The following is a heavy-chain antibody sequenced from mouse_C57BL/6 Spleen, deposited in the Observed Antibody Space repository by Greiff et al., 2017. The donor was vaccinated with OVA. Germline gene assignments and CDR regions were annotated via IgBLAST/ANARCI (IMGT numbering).Heavy chain of an antibody. CDR3: ERKDHYYGSSEGDY. V-gene: IGHV1-59*01. CDR2: IDPSDSYT. CDR1: GYTFTSYW. Sequence: QVQLQQPGAELVRPGTSVKLSCKASGYTFTSYWMHWVKQRPGQGLEWIGVIDPSDSYTNYNQKFKGKATLTVDTSSSTAYMQLSSLTSEDSAVDYCERKDHYYGSSEGDYWGQGTTLTVSS. J-gene: IGHJ2*01. D-gene: IGHD1-1*01.